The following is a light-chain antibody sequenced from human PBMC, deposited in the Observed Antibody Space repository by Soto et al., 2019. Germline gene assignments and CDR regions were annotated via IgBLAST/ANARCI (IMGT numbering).Light chain of an antibody. CDR3: QQRSNWPLT. CDR1: QSVSRY. J-gene: IGKJ4*01. CDR2: DAS. V-gene: IGKV3-11*01. Sequence: EVLLTQSPATLSLSPGERATLSCRASQSVSRYLAWYQQKPGQAPRLLIYDASNRATGIPARFSGRRSGTDFTLTVSSLEPEDFAVYYCQQRSNWPLTFGGGTKVDIK.